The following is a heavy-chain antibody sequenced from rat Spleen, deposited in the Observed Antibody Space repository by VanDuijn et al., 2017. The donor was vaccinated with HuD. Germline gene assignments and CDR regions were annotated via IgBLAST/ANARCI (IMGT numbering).Heavy chain of an antibody. D-gene: IGHD5-1*01. V-gene: IGHV5-25*01. J-gene: IGHJ2*01. CDR3: ASQNWEVDY. Sequence: EVQLVESGGGLVQPGRSLKLSCAASGFIFSNYDMAWVRQAPTKGLEWVASISPSGGSTYYRDSVKGRFTVSRDNAKSTLYLQMDSLWFEDTATYCCASQNWEVDYWGQGVMVTVSS. CDR1: GFIFSNYD. CDR2: ISPSGGST.